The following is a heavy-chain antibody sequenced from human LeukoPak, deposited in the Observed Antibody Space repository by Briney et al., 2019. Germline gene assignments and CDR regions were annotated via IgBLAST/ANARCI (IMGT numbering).Heavy chain of an antibody. CDR2: IKSKTDGGTT. J-gene: IGHJ4*02. D-gene: IGHD6-13*01. V-gene: IGHV3-15*01. Sequence: PGGSLRLSCAASGFTFSNAWMSWVRQAPGKGLEWVGRIKSKTDGGTTDYAAPVKGRFTISRDDSKNTLYLQMNSLKTEDTAVYYCTTRIAAAGCHFKDYWGQGTLVTVSS. CDR1: GFTFSNAW. CDR3: TTRIAAAGCHFKDY.